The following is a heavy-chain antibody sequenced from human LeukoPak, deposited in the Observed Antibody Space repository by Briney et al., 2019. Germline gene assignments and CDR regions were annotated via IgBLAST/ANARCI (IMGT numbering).Heavy chain of an antibody. CDR2: IFPSGGEI. J-gene: IGHJ4*02. Sequence: HPGGSLRLSCAASGFTFSTFAMIWVRQPPGKGLEWVSSIFPSGGEIRYADSVRGRFTISRDNSKSTLSLQMNSLRAEDTAVYFCAKRRYDSSGHFDSWGQGTLVTVSS. D-gene: IGHD3-22*01. CDR1: GFTFSTFA. V-gene: IGHV3-23*01. CDR3: AKRRYDSSGHFDS.